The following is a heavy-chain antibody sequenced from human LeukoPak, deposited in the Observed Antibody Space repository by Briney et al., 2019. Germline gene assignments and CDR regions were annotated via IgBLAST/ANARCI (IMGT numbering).Heavy chain of an antibody. CDR3: ARVLSDGDYVFDY. CDR1: GGSISSGDYY. D-gene: IGHD4-17*01. J-gene: IGHJ4*02. V-gene: IGHV4-30-4*01. Sequence: SEPLSLTCTVSGGSISSGDYYWSWIRQPPGKGLEWIGYIYYSGSTYYNPSLKSRVTISVDTSKNQFSLKLSSVTAADTAVYYCARVLSDGDYVFDYWGQGTLVTVSS. CDR2: IYYSGST.